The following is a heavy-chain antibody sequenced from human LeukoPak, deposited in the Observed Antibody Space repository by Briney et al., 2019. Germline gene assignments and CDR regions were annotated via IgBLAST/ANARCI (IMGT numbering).Heavy chain of an antibody. J-gene: IGHJ1*01. V-gene: IGHV1-69*05. CDR2: IIPIFGTA. CDR1: GGTFSSYA. D-gene: IGHD1-14*01. Sequence: SVKVSCKASGGTFSSYAISWVRQAPGQGLEWMGGIIPIFGTANYAQKFQGRVTITTDESTSTSYMELSSLRSEDTAVYYCAVQEGITPGYFQHWGQGTLVTVSS. CDR3: AVQEGITPGYFQH.